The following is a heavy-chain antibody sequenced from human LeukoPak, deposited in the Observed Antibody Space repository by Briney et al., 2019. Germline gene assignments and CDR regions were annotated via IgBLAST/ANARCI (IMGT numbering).Heavy chain of an antibody. D-gene: IGHD3-22*01. CDR2: IKADGSEK. V-gene: IGHV3-7*05. J-gene: IGHJ4*02. Sequence: GGSLRLSCAASGFTFSSYAMSWVRQAPGKGLEWVANIKADGSEKYYVDSVKGRFTISRDNAKNSLYLQMNSLRAEDTAVYYCARELYYYDSSGSPKYYLDYWGQGTLVTVSS. CDR1: GFTFSSYA. CDR3: ARELYYYDSSGSPKYYLDY.